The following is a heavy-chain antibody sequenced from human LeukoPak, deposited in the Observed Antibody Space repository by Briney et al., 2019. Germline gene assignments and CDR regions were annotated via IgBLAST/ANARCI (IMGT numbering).Heavy chain of an antibody. CDR1: GFTFSNYW. CDR2: ISFDGSNE. V-gene: IGHV3-30*03. Sequence: GGSLRLSCVVSGFTFSNYWMAWVRQAPGKGLEWVAAISFDGSNEYYVDSVKGRFTISRDNSKNTLYLQLKSLRSEDTATYYCARNPSDPRYSFFFYWGQGTLVTVSS. J-gene: IGHJ4*02. CDR3: ARNPSDPRYSFFFY. D-gene: IGHD5-18*01.